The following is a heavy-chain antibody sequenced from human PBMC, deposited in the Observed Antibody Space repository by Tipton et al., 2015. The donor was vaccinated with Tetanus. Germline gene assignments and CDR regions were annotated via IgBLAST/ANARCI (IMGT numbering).Heavy chain of an antibody. D-gene: IGHD3-9*01. CDR3: ARRTGWEGVLRAAEPQDT. J-gene: IGHJ5*02. CDR1: GYTFTGHY. V-gene: IGHV1-2*02. Sequence: QLVQSGAEVKKPGASVKVSCRASGYTFTGHYIHWVRQAPGQGLEWVAWINPSSGGKDYAPKFQGRVTLTRDTSVNTANMELSGVQSDDTAGYVCARRTGWEGVLRAAEPQDTWGQGTLVTVSS. CDR2: INPSSGGK.